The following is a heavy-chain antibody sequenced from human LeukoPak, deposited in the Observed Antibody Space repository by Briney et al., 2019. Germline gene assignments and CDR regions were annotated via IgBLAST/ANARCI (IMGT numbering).Heavy chain of an antibody. V-gene: IGHV3-30*04. CDR1: EFTFSSYA. CDR2: ISNDGSNK. D-gene: IGHD1-26*01. J-gene: IGHJ4*02. Sequence: GRSLRLSCAASEFTFSSYAMHWVRQTPGKGLEWVAVISNDGSNKYYADSMKGRFTISRDNSKNTLYLQMDSLRPEDTAVYYCARAPYSGSYYSPDYWGQGTLVTVSS. CDR3: ARAPYSGSYYSPDY.